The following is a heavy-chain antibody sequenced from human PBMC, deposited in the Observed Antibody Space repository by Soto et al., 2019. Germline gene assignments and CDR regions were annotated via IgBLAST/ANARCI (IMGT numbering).Heavy chain of an antibody. J-gene: IGHJ4*02. CDR1: GFTFSSYA. Sequence: SGGSLRLSCAASGFTFSSYAMHWVRQAPGKGLEWVAVISYDGSNKYYADSVKGRFTISRDNSKNTLYLQMNSLRAEDTAVYYCARVHEVDSGGSFDYWGQGTLVTVSS. D-gene: IGHD1-26*01. V-gene: IGHV3-30-3*01. CDR3: ARVHEVDSGGSFDY. CDR2: ISYDGSNK.